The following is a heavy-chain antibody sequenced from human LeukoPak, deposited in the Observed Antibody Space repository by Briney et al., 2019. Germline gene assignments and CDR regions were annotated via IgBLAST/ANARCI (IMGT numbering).Heavy chain of an antibody. Sequence: PGGSLRLSCAASGFTFSSYWMHWVRQAPGKGLVWVSRINTDGSSTSYADSVKGRFTISRDNAKNSVYLQMNSLRAEDTAVYYCARDRGDYYGSGSNSDYWGQGTLVTVSS. D-gene: IGHD3-10*01. CDR1: GFTFSSYW. CDR3: ARDRGDYYGSGSNSDY. CDR2: INTDGSST. J-gene: IGHJ4*02. V-gene: IGHV3-74*01.